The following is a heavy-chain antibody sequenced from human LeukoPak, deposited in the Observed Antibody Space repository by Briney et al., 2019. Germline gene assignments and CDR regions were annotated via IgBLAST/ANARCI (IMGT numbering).Heavy chain of an antibody. D-gene: IGHD2-2*01. CDR3: ATSFSKSANY. CDR2: IIPIFGTA. V-gene: IGHV1-69*06. CDR1: GGTFSSYA. Sequence: GASVKVSCKASGGTFSSYAISWVRQAPGQGLEWMGGIIPIFGTANYAQKFQGRVTITADKSTSTAYMELSSLRAEDTAVYYCATSFSKSANYWGQGTLVTVSS. J-gene: IGHJ4*02.